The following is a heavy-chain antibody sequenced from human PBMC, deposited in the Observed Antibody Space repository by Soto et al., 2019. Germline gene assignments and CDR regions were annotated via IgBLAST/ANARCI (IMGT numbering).Heavy chain of an antibody. V-gene: IGHV3-23*01. J-gene: IGHJ4*02. CDR2: ISGSGGST. CDR1: GFTFSSYA. Sequence: PGGSLRLSCAASGFTFSSYAMSWVRQAPGKGLEWVSAISGSGGSTYYADSVKGRFTISRDNSKNTLYLQMNSLRAEDTAVYYCAKDHDGYSSSWYDYWGQGTLVTVSS. D-gene: IGHD6-13*01. CDR3: AKDHDGYSSSWYDY.